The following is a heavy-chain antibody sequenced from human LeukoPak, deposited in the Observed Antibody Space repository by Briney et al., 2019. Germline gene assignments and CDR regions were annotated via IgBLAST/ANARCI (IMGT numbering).Heavy chain of an antibody. CDR3: ARRACTDGMCYLDS. V-gene: IGHV4-4*07. Sequence: SETLSLTCTVSGGSISGYFWAWIRRPAGKGLEWIGRIYSSGSTNYNLSLKSRVTMSVDTSKNQFSLRLSSVTAADTAVYYCARRACTDGMCYLDSWGQGALVTVSS. D-gene: IGHD2-8*01. CDR2: IYSSGST. CDR1: GGSISGYF. J-gene: IGHJ4*02.